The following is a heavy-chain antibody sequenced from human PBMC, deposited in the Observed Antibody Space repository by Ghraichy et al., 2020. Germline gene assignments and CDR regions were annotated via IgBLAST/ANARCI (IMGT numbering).Heavy chain of an antibody. CDR2: IYYRGST. CDR3: ARERWLSPNAFDL. V-gene: IGHV4-59*11. D-gene: IGHD6-19*01. J-gene: IGHJ3*01. CDR1: GDSITNHY. Sequence: SETLSLTCSVSGDSITNHYWSWIRQPPGKGLEWFAFIYYRGSTSYNPSLKSRVTISVDTSKNQIVLRLSSVTAADTAVYYCARERWLSPNAFDLWGQGTLVTVSS.